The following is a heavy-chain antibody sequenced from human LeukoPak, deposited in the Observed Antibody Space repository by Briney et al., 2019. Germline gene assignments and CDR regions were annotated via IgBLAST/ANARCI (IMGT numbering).Heavy chain of an antibody. CDR2: INHSGST. CDR3: ASGMVSYYYYYMDV. CDR1: GGSFSGYY. J-gene: IGHJ6*03. V-gene: IGHV4-34*01. D-gene: IGHD2-21*01. Sequence: SETLSLTCAVYGGSFSGYYWSWIRQPPGKGLEWIGEINHSGSTNYNPSLKSRVTISVDTSKNQFSLKLSSVTAADTAVYYCASGMVSYYYYYMDVWGKGTTVTVSS.